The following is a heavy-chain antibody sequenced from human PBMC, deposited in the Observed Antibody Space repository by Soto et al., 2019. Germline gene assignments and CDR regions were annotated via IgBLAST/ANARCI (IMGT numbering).Heavy chain of an antibody. Sequence: SETLSLTCTVIGGSIRSPYFSWSWIRQHPGKGLEWIGYIYYSKSTYYNPSLKSRVTISLDASKNQFSLKLTSVTAADTAVYYCARSVFPWGQGTLVTVS. CDR1: GGSIRSPYFS. J-gene: IGHJ5*02. V-gene: IGHV4-31*03. CDR2: IYYSKST. CDR3: ARSVFP.